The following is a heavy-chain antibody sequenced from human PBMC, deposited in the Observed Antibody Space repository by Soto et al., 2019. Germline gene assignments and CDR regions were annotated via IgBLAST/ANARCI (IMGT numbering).Heavy chain of an antibody. Sequence: GGSLRLSCAASGFTFSSYAMSWVRQAPGKGLEWVSAISGSGGSTYYADSVKGRFTISRDNSKNTLYLQMNGLRAEDTAVYYCAKARYGSGEYYFDYWGQGTLVTVSS. J-gene: IGHJ4*02. CDR3: AKARYGSGEYYFDY. CDR2: ISGSGGST. V-gene: IGHV3-23*01. CDR1: GFTFSSYA. D-gene: IGHD3-10*01.